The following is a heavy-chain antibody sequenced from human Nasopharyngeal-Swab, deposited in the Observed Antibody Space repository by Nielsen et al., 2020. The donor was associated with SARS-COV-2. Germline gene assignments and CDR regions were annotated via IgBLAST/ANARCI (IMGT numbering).Heavy chain of an antibody. J-gene: IGHJ5*02. CDR1: GGSIRKKTYY. CDR3: ARDDNNISWNHH. V-gene: IGHV4-39*07. CDR2: IDRSGNT. Sequence: ESLKISCTASGGSIRKKTYYWGWIRQSPGKGLEWIGSIDRSGNTYYNPSLRSRVTISVDTSNTQLSLRLSSVIAADTTIYYCARDDNNISWNHHWGQGTLVTVSS. D-gene: IGHD1-1*01.